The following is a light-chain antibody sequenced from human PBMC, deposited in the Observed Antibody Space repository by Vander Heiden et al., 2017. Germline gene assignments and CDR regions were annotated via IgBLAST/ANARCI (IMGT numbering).Light chain of an antibody. J-gene: IGKJ1*01. Sequence: RVTITCRASQSISSYLNWYQQKPGKAPKLLIYAASSLQSGVPSRISGSGSGTDFTPTISMLQREDFATYYCQQSDSTTWTFGQGTKVEIK. CDR3: QQSDSTTWT. CDR2: AAS. V-gene: IGKV1-39*01. CDR1: QSISSY.